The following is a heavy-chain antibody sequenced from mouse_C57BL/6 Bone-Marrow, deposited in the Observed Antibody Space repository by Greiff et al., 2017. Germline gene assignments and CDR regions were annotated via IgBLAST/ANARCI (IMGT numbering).Heavy chain of an antibody. D-gene: IGHD2-3*01. CDR2: ISYDGSN. CDR1: GYSITSGYY. Sequence: EVKLMESGPGLVKPSQSLSLTCSVTGYSITSGYYWNWIRQFPGNKLEWMGYISYDGSNNYNPSLKNRISITRDTSKNQFFLKLNSVTTEDTATYYCARGGGYYANFDYWGQGTTLTVSS. V-gene: IGHV3-6*01. J-gene: IGHJ2*01. CDR3: ARGGGYYANFDY.